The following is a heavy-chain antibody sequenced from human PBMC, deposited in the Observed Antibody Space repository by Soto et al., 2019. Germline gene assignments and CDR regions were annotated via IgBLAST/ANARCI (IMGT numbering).Heavy chain of an antibody. CDR3: ERDPRAAAVSRFDP. V-gene: IGHV1-69*04. J-gene: IGHJ5*02. CDR1: GGTFSSYT. D-gene: IGHD6-13*01. CDR2: IIPILGIA. Sequence: SVKVPCKASGGTFSSYTISWVRQAPGQGLEWMGRIIPILGIANYAQKFQGRVTITADKSTSTAYMELSSLRSEDTAVYYCERDPRAAAVSRFDPWGQGTLVTV.